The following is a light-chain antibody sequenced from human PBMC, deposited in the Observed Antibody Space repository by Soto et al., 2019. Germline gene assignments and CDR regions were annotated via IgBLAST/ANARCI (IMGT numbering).Light chain of an antibody. CDR1: QSISSY. V-gene: IGKV1-39*01. CDR3: QQSYSTLIT. Sequence: DIQMTQSPSSLSASVGDRVTITCRASQSISSYLNWYQQKPGKAPKLLIYAASSLQSGVPSRFSGSGSGTDFTLTISSLQPEDCATYYCQQSYSTLITFGHGTRLEIK. J-gene: IGKJ5*01. CDR2: AAS.